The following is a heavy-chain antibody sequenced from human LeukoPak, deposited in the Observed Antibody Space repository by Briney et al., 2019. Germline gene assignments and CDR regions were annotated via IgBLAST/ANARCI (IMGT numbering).Heavy chain of an antibody. V-gene: IGHV3-30*18. Sequence: GGSLRLSCAASGFTFSSYGIHWVRQAPGKGLEWVAVISYDGSNKYYADSVKGRFTISRDNSKNTVYLQMNSLRAEDTAVYYCAKEDGSGSSVFLDAFDIWGQGTMVTVSS. D-gene: IGHD3-10*01. CDR2: ISYDGSNK. CDR1: GFTFSSYG. CDR3: AKEDGSGSSVFLDAFDI. J-gene: IGHJ3*02.